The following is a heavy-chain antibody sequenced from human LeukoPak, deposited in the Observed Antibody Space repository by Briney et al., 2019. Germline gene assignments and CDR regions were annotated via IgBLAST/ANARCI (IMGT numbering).Heavy chain of an antibody. CDR2: IMPLFGTA. CDR1: GGTFNIYA. J-gene: IGHJ6*03. D-gene: IGHD5-24*01. V-gene: IGHV1-69*05. Sequence: SVKVSCKASGGTFNIYAISWVRQAPGQGLEWMGGIMPLFGTANYAQEFQGRVTFTTDESASTAYMEVSSLRSEDTAVYYCASGSLGDGYGVGDYYQYMDVWGKGTTVTVSS. CDR3: ASGSLGDGYGVGDYYQYMDV.